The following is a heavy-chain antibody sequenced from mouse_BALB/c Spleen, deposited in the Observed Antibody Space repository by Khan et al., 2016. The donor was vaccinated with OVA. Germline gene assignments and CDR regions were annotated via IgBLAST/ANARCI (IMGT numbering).Heavy chain of an antibody. CDR1: GFNIKDYY. CDR2: IDPENGHP. V-gene: IGHV14-1*02. CDR3: PRCIVRYFDF. J-gene: IGHJ2*01. Sequence: VQLQQSGSELVRPGALVKLSCKASGFNIKDYYMHWVKQRPEQGLEWIGWIDPENGHPIYDPKFQGKAIITADTSSHTAYLQLSSLTSEDTAVYYRPRCIVRYFDFWGQGTTLTVSS.